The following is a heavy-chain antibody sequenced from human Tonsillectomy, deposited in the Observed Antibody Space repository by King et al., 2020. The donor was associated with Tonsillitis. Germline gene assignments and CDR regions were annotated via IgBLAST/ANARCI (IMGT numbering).Heavy chain of an antibody. J-gene: IGHJ6*02. CDR1: GFTFSDYY. Sequence: VQLVESGGGLVKPGGSLRLSCAASGFTFSDYYMSWIRQAPGKGLEWVSYISSSSSYTNYADSVKGRFTISRDNAKNSLYLQMNSLRAEDTAVYYCASVLGIAVAGGGINYCGMVVWGQGTTVTVSS. CDR2: ISSSSSYT. V-gene: IGHV3-11*06. D-gene: IGHD6-13*01. CDR3: ASVLGIAVAGGGINYCGMVV.